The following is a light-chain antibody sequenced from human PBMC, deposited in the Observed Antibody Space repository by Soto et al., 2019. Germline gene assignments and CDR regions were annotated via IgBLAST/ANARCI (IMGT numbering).Light chain of an antibody. CDR3: SSYAGSNKRYV. CDR2: EVT. CDR1: SSDVGGYNY. J-gene: IGLJ1*01. Sequence: QSALTQPPSASGSPGQSVTISCSGTSSDVGGYNYVSWYQQHPGKAPKLLIYEVTKRPSGVPDRFSGSKSGNTASLTVSGLQTEDEADYYCSSYAGSNKRYVFGTGTQLTVL. V-gene: IGLV2-8*01.